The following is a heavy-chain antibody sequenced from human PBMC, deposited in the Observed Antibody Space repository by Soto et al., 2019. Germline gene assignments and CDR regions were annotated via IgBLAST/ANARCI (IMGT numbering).Heavy chain of an antibody. Sequence: EVQLVDSGGGLVQPGGSLRLSCVASGFTFSDHYMDWVRQAPGKGLEWVARSRNKANSYSTEYAASVKGRFTISRDVSENSRYVQMNSLKTEDTAVYYCVRGAYGSWRMDVWGHGTAVTVSS. J-gene: IGHJ6*02. CDR1: GFTFSDHY. CDR3: VRGAYGSWRMDV. D-gene: IGHD3-10*01. V-gene: IGHV3-72*01. CDR2: SRNKANSYST.